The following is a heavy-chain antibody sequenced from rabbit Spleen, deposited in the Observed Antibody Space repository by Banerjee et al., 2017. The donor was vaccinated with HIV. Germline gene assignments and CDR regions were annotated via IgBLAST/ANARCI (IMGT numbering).Heavy chain of an antibody. CDR2: IYTGNGKN. J-gene: IGHJ4*01. V-gene: IGHV1S45*01. CDR1: GFSFSSGYD. Sequence: QEQLEESGGGLVKPGASLTLICTASGFSFSSGYDLSWVRQAPGKGLEWIGFIYTGNGKNYYASWAKGRFTISKTSSTTVTLQVTSLTAADTATYFCTRDDGSGHYIDGYFNLWGPGTLVTVS. D-gene: IGHD1-1*01. CDR3: TRDDGSGHYIDGYFNL.